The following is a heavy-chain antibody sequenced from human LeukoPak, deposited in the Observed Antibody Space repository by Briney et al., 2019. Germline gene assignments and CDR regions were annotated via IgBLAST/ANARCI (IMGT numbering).Heavy chain of an antibody. Sequence: PGGSLRLSCAASGFTFSSYSMNWVRQAPGKGLEWVSSISSSSSYIYYADSVKGRFTISRDNAKNSLYPQMNSLRAEDTAVYYCARVYSGSQYYFDYWGQGTLVTVSS. CDR3: ARVYSGSQYYFDY. CDR2: ISSSSSYI. D-gene: IGHD1-26*01. CDR1: GFTFSSYS. V-gene: IGHV3-21*01. J-gene: IGHJ4*02.